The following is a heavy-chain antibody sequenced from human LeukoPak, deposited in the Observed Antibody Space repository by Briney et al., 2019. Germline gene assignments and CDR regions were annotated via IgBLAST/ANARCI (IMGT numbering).Heavy chain of an antibody. J-gene: IGHJ4*02. Sequence: PGGSLSLSCAASGYDFTTYAMGWVRQAPGKGLEWVATVDHSGRNTHYVDAVTGRFTTSRDDSKSTLFLQMNSLRVDDTAVYYCARDVGEVMYSQWGQGTLVTVSS. D-gene: IGHD3-3*01. CDR2: VDHSGRNT. V-gene: IGHV3-23*01. CDR1: GYDFTTYA. CDR3: ARDVGEVMYSQ.